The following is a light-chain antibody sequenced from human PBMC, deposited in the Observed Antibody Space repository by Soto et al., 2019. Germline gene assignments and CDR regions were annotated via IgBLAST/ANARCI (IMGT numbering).Light chain of an antibody. CDR1: QPVGSAY. Sequence: EIVLTQSPGTLSLSPGDRATLSCRASQPVGSAYLAWYRQTLGQAPRPLIYATSSRATGISDRFSGSGSGTEFTLTISRLEPEDFAIYYCHQHGDSPWTFGQGTKGEIK. CDR2: ATS. V-gene: IGKV3-20*01. CDR3: HQHGDSPWT. J-gene: IGKJ1*01.